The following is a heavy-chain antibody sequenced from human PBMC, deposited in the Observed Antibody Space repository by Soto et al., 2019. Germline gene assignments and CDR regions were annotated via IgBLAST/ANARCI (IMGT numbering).Heavy chain of an antibody. Sequence: AVKVSCKGCVGTFSSYAISWLGQAPGQGVEWMGGIIPIVGTANYAQKFQGRVTSTADESTSTAYMELSSQRSEDTAVYYCARCVGYCSGGSCYLPHYWGQGTLVTVSS. CDR3: ARCVGYCSGGSCYLPHY. V-gene: IGHV1-69*13. D-gene: IGHD2-15*01. J-gene: IGHJ4*02. CDR1: VGTFSSYA. CDR2: IIPIVGTA.